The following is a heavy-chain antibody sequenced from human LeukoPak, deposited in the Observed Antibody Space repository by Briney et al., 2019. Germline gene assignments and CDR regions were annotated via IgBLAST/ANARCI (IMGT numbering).Heavy chain of an antibody. V-gene: IGHV3-23*01. CDR2: ISGSGGST. D-gene: IGHD1-26*01. CDR1: GFTFSSYG. J-gene: IGHJ6*03. CDR3: ARWGRWAPMDV. Sequence: GGSLRLSCAASGFTFSSYGMSWVLQAPGKGLEWVSAISGSGGSTYYADSVKGRFTISRDNSKNTLYLQMNSLRAEDTAVYYCARWGRWAPMDVWGKGTTVTISS.